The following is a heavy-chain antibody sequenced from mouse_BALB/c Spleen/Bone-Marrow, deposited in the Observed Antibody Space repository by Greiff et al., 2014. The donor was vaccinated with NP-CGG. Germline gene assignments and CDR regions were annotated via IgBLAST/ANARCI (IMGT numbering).Heavy chain of an antibody. Sequence: QVQLKESGPGPVAPSQSLSITCPVSGFSLTSYGVHWVRQPPGKGLEWLGVIWAGGSTNFNSALMSRLSISKENSKSQVFLKMNSLQTDDTAMYYCARAPLLRYHCAMDYWGQGTSVTVSS. D-gene: IGHD1-1*01. J-gene: IGHJ4*01. CDR3: ARAPLLRYHCAMDY. CDR2: IWAGGST. CDR1: GFSLTSYG. V-gene: IGHV2-9*02.